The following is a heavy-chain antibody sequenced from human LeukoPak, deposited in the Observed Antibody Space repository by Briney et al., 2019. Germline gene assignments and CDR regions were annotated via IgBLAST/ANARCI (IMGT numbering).Heavy chain of an antibody. Sequence: SETLSLTCTVSGYSTNSAYYWGWIRQPPGKGLEWIGEINHSGSTNYNPSLKSRVTISVDTSKNQFSLKLSSVTAADTAVYYCARVTGYMIEDYFDYWGQGTLVTVSS. CDR3: ARVTGYMIEDYFDY. V-gene: IGHV4-38-2*02. J-gene: IGHJ4*02. CDR1: GYSTNSAYY. D-gene: IGHD3-22*01. CDR2: INHSGST.